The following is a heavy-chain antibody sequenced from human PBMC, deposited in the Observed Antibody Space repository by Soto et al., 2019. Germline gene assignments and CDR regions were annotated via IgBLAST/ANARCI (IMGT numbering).Heavy chain of an antibody. Sequence: QVQLVESGGGVVQPGRSLRLSCAASGFTFSSYGMHWVRQAPGKGLEGVAVIWYDGSNKYYADSVKGRFTISRDKSKNTLYLQMNSLRAEDTAVYYCARGGYSYVGNWYFDLWGRGTLVTVSS. CDR2: IWYDGSNK. D-gene: IGHD5-18*01. CDR1: GFTFSSYG. CDR3: ARGGYSYVGNWYFDL. V-gene: IGHV3-33*01. J-gene: IGHJ2*01.